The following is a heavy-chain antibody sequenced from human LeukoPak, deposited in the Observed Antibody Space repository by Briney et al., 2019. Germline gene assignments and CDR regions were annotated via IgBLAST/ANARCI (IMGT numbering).Heavy chain of an antibody. CDR2: ISNSGNTI. Sequence: GGSLRLSCAVSGFIFSDYYMTWIRQAPGKGLEWIAYISNSGNTIYYTDSVKGRFTISRDDAKESLYLQMNSLRAEDTAIYYCARQSSGIAATDKIDYWGQGALVTVSS. CDR1: GFIFSDYY. V-gene: IGHV3-11*04. D-gene: IGHD6-13*01. CDR3: ARQSSGIAATDKIDY. J-gene: IGHJ4*02.